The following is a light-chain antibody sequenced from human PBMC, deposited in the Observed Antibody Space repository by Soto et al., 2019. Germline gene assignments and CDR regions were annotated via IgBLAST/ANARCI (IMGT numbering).Light chain of an antibody. Sequence: DIQMTQYPSSLSASVGDRVTITCRASQSISSYLNWYQQKPGKAPNLLIYAASSLHSGVPSRFSGGGSGTDFTLTISSLQPGDFATCYCQQSASTPVTFGGGTKVDIK. V-gene: IGKV1-39*01. CDR3: QQSASTPVT. CDR2: AAS. CDR1: QSISSY. J-gene: IGKJ4*01.